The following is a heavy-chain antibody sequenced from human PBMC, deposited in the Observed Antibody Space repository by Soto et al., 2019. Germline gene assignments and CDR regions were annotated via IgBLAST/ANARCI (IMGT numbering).Heavy chain of an antibody. CDR2: IYPGDSDA. Sequence: GESLKISCKSSGYSFTDYWIGWVRQMPGKGLEWMGIIYPGDSDARYSPSFQGQVTISVDSSINTAFLRWNSLTASDTAMYYCARQADYNILTGYFYYFDYWGQGSLVTVSS. V-gene: IGHV5-51*01. CDR1: GYSFTDYW. D-gene: IGHD3-9*01. CDR3: ARQADYNILTGYFYYFDY. J-gene: IGHJ4*02.